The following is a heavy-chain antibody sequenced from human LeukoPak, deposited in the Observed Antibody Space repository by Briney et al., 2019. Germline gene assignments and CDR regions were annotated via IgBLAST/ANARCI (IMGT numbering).Heavy chain of an antibody. D-gene: IGHD2-15*01. V-gene: IGHV3-7*05. J-gene: IGHJ4*02. Sequence: GGSLRLSCAASGFTFSIYWMSWVRQAPGKGLEWVANIKQDGSEKYYVDSVKGRFTISRDNAKNSLYLQMNSLRAEDTAVYYCARSSGYCSGGSCYRDYWGQGTLVTVSS. CDR2: IKQDGSEK. CDR1: GFTFSIYW. CDR3: ARSSGYCSGGSCYRDY.